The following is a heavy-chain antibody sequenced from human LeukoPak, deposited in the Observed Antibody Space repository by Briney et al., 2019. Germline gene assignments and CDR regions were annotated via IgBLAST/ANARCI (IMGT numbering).Heavy chain of an antibody. CDR3: ARGGSYLSAFDI. D-gene: IGHD1-26*01. CDR1: GFTFDDYA. J-gene: IGHJ3*02. V-gene: IGHV3-43D*03. Sequence: GGSLRLSCAASGFTFDDYAMHWVRQAPGKGLEWVSLISWDGGSTFYADSVKGRFTISRDNSKNTLYLQMNSLRAEDTAVYYCARGGSYLSAFDIWGQGTMVTVSS. CDR2: ISWDGGST.